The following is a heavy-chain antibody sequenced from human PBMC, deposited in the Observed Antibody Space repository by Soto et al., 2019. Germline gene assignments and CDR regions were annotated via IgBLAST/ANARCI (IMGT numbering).Heavy chain of an antibody. CDR2: ISGGGDTT. D-gene: IGHD2-15*01. V-gene: IGHV3-23*01. Sequence: SLRLSCAASWFTVISYEISWIRLSPGKGLEWVSVISGGGDTTYYTPSVKGRFTISRDDFRNTLYLQMNSLRTEDTAIYYCAKLRDFVVLPAGILDYWGPGTLVTVSS. J-gene: IGHJ4*02. CDR1: WFTVISYE. CDR3: AKLRDFVVLPAGILDY.